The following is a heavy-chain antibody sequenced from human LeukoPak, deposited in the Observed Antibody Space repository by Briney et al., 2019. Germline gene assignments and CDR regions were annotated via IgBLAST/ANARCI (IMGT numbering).Heavy chain of an antibody. CDR2: IWYDGSEK. D-gene: IGHD2-2*01. CDR3: GKDLGSSARYLDRVDY. CDR1: GFAFSSHG. J-gene: IGHJ4*02. Sequence: PGGSLRLSCGASGFAFSSHGMHWVRHAPGKGLEWLTIIWYDGSEKYYAVSVKGRFTVSRDNSKNTVYLQMNSLRAEDTAVYYCGKDLGSSARYLDRVDYWGQGTLVTVSS. V-gene: IGHV3-33*06.